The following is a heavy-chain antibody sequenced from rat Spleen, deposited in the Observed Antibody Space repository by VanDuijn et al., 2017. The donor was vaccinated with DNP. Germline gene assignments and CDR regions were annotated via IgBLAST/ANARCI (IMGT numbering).Heavy chain of an antibody. CDR1: GFTFSNHG. Sequence: EVQLVESGGGLVQPGRSLKLSCAVSGFTFSNHGMAWVRQAPTKGLEWVAYIRYDGGSTKYGDSVKGRFTISRDNAKNTLYLQMSSLRSEDMATYYCARWNSGHFDYWGQGVMVPVSS. CDR2: IRYDGGST. CDR3: ARWNSGHFDY. J-gene: IGHJ2*01. D-gene: IGHD4-3*01. V-gene: IGHV5-22*01.